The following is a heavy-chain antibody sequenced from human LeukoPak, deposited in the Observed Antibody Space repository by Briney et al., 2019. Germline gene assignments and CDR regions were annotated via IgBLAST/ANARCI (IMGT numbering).Heavy chain of an antibody. CDR1: GFTFSTYS. Sequence: PGGSLRLSCAASGFTFSTYSMNWVRQAPGKGLEWVSSISSSGRNINYADSVKGRFTISRDNAKNSLYLQMNSLRAEDTAVYYCAGGDCSSTSCYPHEWGQGTLVTVSS. CDR3: AGGDCSSTSCYPHE. V-gene: IGHV3-21*01. J-gene: IGHJ4*02. D-gene: IGHD2-2*01. CDR2: ISSSGRNI.